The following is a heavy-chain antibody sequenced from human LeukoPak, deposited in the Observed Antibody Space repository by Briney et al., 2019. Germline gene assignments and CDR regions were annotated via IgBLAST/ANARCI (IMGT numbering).Heavy chain of an antibody. V-gene: IGHV4-59*01. D-gene: IGHD3-22*01. J-gene: IGHJ3*02. CDR2: IYYSGST. Sequence: SETLSLTCTVSGGSTSSYYWSWIRQPPGKGLEWIGYIYYSGSTNYNPSLKSRVTISVDTSKNQFSLKLSSVTAADTAVYYCARDRSSEDSSGYYGAFDIWGQGTMVTVSS. CDR1: GGSTSSYY. CDR3: ARDRSSEDSSGYYGAFDI.